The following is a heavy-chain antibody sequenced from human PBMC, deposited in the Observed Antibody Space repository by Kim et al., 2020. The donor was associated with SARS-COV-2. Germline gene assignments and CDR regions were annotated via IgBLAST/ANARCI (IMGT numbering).Heavy chain of an antibody. CDR2: IYYSGST. CDR3: ARHPLWFGELGWFDP. Sequence: SETLSLTCTVSGGSISSSSYYWGWIRQPPGKGLEWIGSIYYSGSTYYNPSLKSRVTISVDTSKNQSSLKLSSVTAADTAVYYCARHPLWFGELGWFDPWGQGTLVTVSS. V-gene: IGHV4-39*01. D-gene: IGHD3-10*01. J-gene: IGHJ5*02. CDR1: GGSISSSSYY.